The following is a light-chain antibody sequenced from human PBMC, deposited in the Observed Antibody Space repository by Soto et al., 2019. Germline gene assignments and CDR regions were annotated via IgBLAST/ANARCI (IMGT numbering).Light chain of an antibody. Sequence: QSVLTQPRSVSGSPGQSVTISCTGTSSDVGGYNYVSWYQQYPGKAPKLIIYDVTKRPSGVPDRFSGSKSGNTASLTISGRQADDDADYYCCSYAGSYTPWVFGGGTKVTVL. J-gene: IGLJ3*02. CDR2: DVT. CDR3: CSYAGSYTPWV. V-gene: IGLV2-11*01. CDR1: SSDVGGYNY.